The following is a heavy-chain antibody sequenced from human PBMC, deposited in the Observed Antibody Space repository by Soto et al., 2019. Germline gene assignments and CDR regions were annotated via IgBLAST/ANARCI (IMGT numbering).Heavy chain of an antibody. Sequence: EVQLVESGGGLVQPGEALRLSCAASGLTFRSYWMHWVRQAPGKGLVWVSRINTDGSVAMYVVSVKGRFTISRDNSKSTLYLNMNSLSAEYTAVYYCVKDMQLWRLDAGGQGALIKVSS. CDR2: INTDGSVA. CDR3: VKDMQLWRLDA. CDR1: GLTFRSYW. J-gene: IGHJ5*02. V-gene: IGHV3-74*03. D-gene: IGHD2-15*01.